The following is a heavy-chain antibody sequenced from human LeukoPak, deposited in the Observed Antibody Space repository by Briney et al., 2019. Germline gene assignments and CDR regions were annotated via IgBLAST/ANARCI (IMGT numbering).Heavy chain of an antibody. CDR2: IYYSGST. Sequence: PSETLSLTCTVSGGSISSSSYYWGWIRQPPGKGLEWIGSIYYSGSTYYNPSLKSRVTISVDTSKNQFSLKLSSVTAADTAVYYCARASKGGSREDAFDIWGQGTMVTVSS. D-gene: IGHD1-26*01. V-gene: IGHV4-39*07. J-gene: IGHJ3*02. CDR3: ARASKGGSREDAFDI. CDR1: GGSISSSSYY.